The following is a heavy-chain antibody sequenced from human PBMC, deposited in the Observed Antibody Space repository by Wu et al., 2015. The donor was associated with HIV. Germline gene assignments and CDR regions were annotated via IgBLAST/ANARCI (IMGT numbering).Heavy chain of an antibody. J-gene: IGHJ4*02. V-gene: IGHV1-2*06. CDR3: VTAAAFDY. CDR1: GYTFTGYY. CDR2: INPNGGGT. Sequence: QVQLVQSGAEVKKPGASVKVSCKAYGYTFTGYYIHWVRQAPGQGLEWMGRINPNGGGTNYAQKFQGRVTMTRDTSFSTAYMELSRLTSDDTAVYYCVTAAAFDYWGQGTLVTVSS.